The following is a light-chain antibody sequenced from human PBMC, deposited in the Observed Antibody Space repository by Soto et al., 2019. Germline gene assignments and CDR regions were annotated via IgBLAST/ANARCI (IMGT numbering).Light chain of an antibody. CDR2: SNN. Sequence: QSVLTQPPSASGTPGQRVTISCSGSSSNIGSNTVNWYRQLPGTAPKLLIYSNNQRPSGVPDRFSGSKSGTSASLAISGLQSEDEADFYCAAWDDSLNVLYVVFGGGTNLTVL. V-gene: IGLV1-44*01. J-gene: IGLJ2*01. CDR3: AAWDDSLNVLYVV. CDR1: SSNIGSNT.